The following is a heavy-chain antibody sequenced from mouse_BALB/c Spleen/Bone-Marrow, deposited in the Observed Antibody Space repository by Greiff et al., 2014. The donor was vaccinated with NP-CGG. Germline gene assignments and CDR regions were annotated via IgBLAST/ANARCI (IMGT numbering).Heavy chain of an antibody. V-gene: IGHV5-6-4*01. D-gene: IGHD1-1*01. CDR3: TRDYYNSGYYFDY. J-gene: IGHJ2*01. CDR1: GFTFSTYI. Sequence: EVMLVESGGGLVKPGGSLKLSCAASGFTFSTYIMSWVRQTPEKRLEWVATITTGGSFTYYPDSVKGRFTISRDNAKNTLYLQMSSLKSEDTAMYYCTRDYYNSGYYFDYWGQGTTLTVSS. CDR2: ITTGGSFT.